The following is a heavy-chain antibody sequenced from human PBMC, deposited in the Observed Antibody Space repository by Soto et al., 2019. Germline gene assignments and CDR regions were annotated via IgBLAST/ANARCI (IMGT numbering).Heavy chain of an antibody. CDR3: ASSPPGARAAPWFDP. V-gene: IGHV4-59*01. D-gene: IGHD6-25*01. CDR1: GGSISSYY. J-gene: IGHJ5*02. CDR2: IYYSGST. Sequence: SETLSLTCTVSGGSISSYYWSWIRQPPGKGLEWIGYIYYSGSTNYNPSLKSRVTISVDTSKNQFSLKLSSVTAADTAVYYCASSPPGARAAPWFDPSGQGTLVTVSS.